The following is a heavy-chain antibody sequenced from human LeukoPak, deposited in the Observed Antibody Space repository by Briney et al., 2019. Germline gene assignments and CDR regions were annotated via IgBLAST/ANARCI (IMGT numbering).Heavy chain of an antibody. V-gene: IGHV3-30-3*01. J-gene: IGHJ4*02. Sequence: PGRSLRLSCAASGFTFSSYAMHWVRQAPGKGLEWVAVISYDGSNKYYAYADSVKGRFTISRDNSKNTLYLQMNSLRAEDTAVYYCASNYDSSGYYYLAYWGQGTLVTVSS. CDR2: ISYDGSNK. CDR1: GFTFSSYA. D-gene: IGHD3-22*01. CDR3: ASNYDSSGYYYLAY.